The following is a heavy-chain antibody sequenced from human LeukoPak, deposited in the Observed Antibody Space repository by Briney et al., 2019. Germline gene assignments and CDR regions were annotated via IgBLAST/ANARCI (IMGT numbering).Heavy chain of an antibody. D-gene: IGHD5-12*01. Sequence: GGSLRLSCAASGFTFDDYAMHWVRQAPGKGLEWVSGIGWNSGSIGYADSVKGRFTISRDNAKNSLYLQMNSLRAEDTALYYCAKGGHDAFDIWGQGTMVTVSS. J-gene: IGHJ3*02. CDR1: GFTFDDYA. CDR3: AKGGHDAFDI. V-gene: IGHV3-9*01. CDR2: IGWNSGSI.